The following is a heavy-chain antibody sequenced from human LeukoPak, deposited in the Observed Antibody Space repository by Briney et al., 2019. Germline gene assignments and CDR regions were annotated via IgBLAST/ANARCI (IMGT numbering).Heavy chain of an antibody. CDR2: IYYRGST. V-gene: IGHV4-59*01. Sequence: KPSETLSLTCTVAGGSISSYYWSWIRQPPGEGLEWIGYIYYRGSTNYNPSLKSRVTISVDTSKNQFSLKLSSVTAADTAVYYCARYSGSYYVDAFDIWGQGTMVTVSS. J-gene: IGHJ3*02. CDR1: GGSISSYY. CDR3: ARYSGSYYVDAFDI. D-gene: IGHD1-26*01.